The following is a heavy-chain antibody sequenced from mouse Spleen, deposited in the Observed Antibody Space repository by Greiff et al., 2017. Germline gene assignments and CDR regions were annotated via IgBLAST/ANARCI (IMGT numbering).Heavy chain of an antibody. D-gene: IGHD1-1*01. CDR1: GYSITSGYS. CDR2: IHYSGST. Sequence: EVKLMESGPGLVKPSQSLSLTCSVTGYSITSGYSWHWIRQFPGNKLEWMGYIHYSGSTNYNPSLKSRISITRDTSKNQFFLQLNSVTTEDTATYYCARRDYGSSSFAYWGQGTLVTVSA. V-gene: IGHV3-1*02. CDR3: ARRDYGSSSFAY. J-gene: IGHJ3*01.